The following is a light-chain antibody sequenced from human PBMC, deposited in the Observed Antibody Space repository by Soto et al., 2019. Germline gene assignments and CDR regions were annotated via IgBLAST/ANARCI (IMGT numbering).Light chain of an antibody. CDR1: QSVSTS. Sequence: VMTQSPATLSVSPGERATLSCRASQSVSTSLAWYQQRPGQAPRLIISGAYTRATGIPARFSGSGSGTEFTLTISSLQSEDFAIYYCQQFNKWPRTFGQGTRVEIK. J-gene: IGKJ1*01. V-gene: IGKV3-15*01. CDR2: GAY. CDR3: QQFNKWPRT.